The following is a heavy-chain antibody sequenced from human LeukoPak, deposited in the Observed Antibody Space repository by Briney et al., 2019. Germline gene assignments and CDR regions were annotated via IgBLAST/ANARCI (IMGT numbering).Heavy chain of an antibody. D-gene: IGHD3-3*01. CDR2: MYHSGGT. V-gene: IGHV4-59*01. Sequence: PSETLSLTCTVSGGSISRYYWSWIRQPPGKGLEWIGHMYHSGGTYDTGNANHNSSLKSRVTISIDTSKSQFSLKLSSVTAADTAMYFCARTIHRPPYYYYYIDVWGKGTTVTVSS. CDR1: GGSISRYY. CDR3: ARTIHRPPYYYYYIDV. J-gene: IGHJ6*03.